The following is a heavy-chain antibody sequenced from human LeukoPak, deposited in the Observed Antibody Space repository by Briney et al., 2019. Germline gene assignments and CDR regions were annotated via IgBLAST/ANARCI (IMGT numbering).Heavy chain of an antibody. CDR1: GYTFTSYD. J-gene: IGHJ3*02. Sequence: ASVKVSCKASGYTFTSYDINWVRQATGQGLEWMGWVNPNSGNTGYAQKFQGRVTMTRNTSISTAYMELSSRRSEDTAVYYCARYPYDSSGSSAFDIWGQGTMVTVSS. CDR3: ARYPYDSSGSSAFDI. V-gene: IGHV1-8*01. D-gene: IGHD3-22*01. CDR2: VNPNSGNT.